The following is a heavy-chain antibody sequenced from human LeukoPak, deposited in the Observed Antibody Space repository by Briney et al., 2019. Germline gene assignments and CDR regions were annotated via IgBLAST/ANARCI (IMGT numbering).Heavy chain of an antibody. Sequence: SETLSLTCTVSGGSISSSSYYWGWIRQPPGKGLEWIGSIYYSGSTYYNPSLKSRVTISVDTSKNQFSLKLSSVTAADTAVYYCARLEGVVTPFDYWGQGTLVTVSS. CDR2: IYYSGST. CDR3: ARLEGVVTPFDY. J-gene: IGHJ4*02. V-gene: IGHV4-39*07. CDR1: GGSISSSSYY. D-gene: IGHD4-23*01.